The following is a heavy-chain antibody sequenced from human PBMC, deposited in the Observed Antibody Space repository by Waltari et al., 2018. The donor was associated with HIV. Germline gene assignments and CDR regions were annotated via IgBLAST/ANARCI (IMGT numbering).Heavy chain of an antibody. CDR2: MNPNSGNT. V-gene: IGHV1-8*01. J-gene: IGHJ4*02. CDR3: AIYDSSGYSLVS. CDR1: GYTFTSYA. Sequence: QVQLVQSGAEVQKPGASVKVSCKASGYTFTSYAINWVRQATGQGLEWMGWMNPNSGNTGYAQKFQGRVTMTRNTSISTAYMELSSLRSEDTAVYYCAIYDSSGYSLVSWGQGTLVTVSS. D-gene: IGHD3-22*01.